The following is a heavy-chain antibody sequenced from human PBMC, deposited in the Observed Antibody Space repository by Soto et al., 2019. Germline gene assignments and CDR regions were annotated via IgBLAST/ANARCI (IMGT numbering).Heavy chain of an antibody. J-gene: IGHJ4*02. CDR2: IYTSGST. CDR1: GGSISSYY. D-gene: IGHD3-9*01. CDR3: ARDLKSGQADS. Sequence: SETLSLTCTVSGGSISSYYWSWIRQSSGKGLEWIGRIYTSGSTNYNPSLKSRVTTSVDTSKNQFSLKLSSVTAADTAVYYCARDLKSGQADSWGQGTLVTVSS. V-gene: IGHV4-4*07.